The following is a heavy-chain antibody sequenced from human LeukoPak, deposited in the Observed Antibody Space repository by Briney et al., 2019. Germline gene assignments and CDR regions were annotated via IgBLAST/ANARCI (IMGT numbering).Heavy chain of an antibody. V-gene: IGHV4-61*02. CDR2: IYTSGST. CDR1: GGSISSATYY. J-gene: IGHJ6*03. Sequence: PSQTLSLTCTVSGGSISSATYYWNWIRQPAGKGLEWIGRIYTSGSTNYNPSLKSRVTMSVDTSKNQFSLRLSSVTAADTAVYYCARAPLYVDVWGEGTTVTVSS. CDR3: ARAPLYVDV.